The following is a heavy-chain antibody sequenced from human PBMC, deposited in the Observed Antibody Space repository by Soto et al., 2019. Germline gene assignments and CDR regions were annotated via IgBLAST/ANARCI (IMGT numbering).Heavy chain of an antibody. V-gene: IGHV4-59*12. J-gene: IGHJ6*02. CDR2: IYYSGSA. Sequence: SETLSLTCTVSGDSISSYSWSWIRQPPGKGLEWIGYIYYSGSAYYNPSLKSRVTISVDTSKNQFSLKLSSVTAADTAVYYCARVSMVRGIPGIHYYYGMDVWGQGTTVTVSS. D-gene: IGHD3-10*01. CDR1: GDSISSYS. CDR3: ARVSMVRGIPGIHYYYGMDV.